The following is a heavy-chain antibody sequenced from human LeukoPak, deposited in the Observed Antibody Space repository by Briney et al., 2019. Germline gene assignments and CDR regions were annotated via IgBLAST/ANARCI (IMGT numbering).Heavy chain of an antibody. CDR3: AREGGAYYDILTGSVGAFDI. V-gene: IGHV4-59*01. CDR1: GGSISSYY. Sequence: SETLSLTCTVSGGSISSYYWSWIRQPPGKGLEWIGYIYYSGSTNYNPSLKSRVTISVDTSKNQFSLKLSSVTAADTPVYYCAREGGAYYDILTGSVGAFDIWGQGTMVTVSS. D-gene: IGHD3-9*01. J-gene: IGHJ3*02. CDR2: IYYSGST.